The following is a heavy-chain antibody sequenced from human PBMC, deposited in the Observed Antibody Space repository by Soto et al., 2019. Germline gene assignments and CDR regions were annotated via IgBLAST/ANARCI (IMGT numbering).Heavy chain of an antibody. CDR3: ARPPYSASYYYFDQ. J-gene: IGHJ4*02. CDR2: IYPGDSDT. Sequence: GESLKISCKASGYSFTSYWIGWVRQMPGKGLEWMGIIYPGDSDTIYSPSFQGQVTISADKSISTAYLQWNSLKASDTAMYYCARPPYSASYYYFDQWGQGTPVAVSS. V-gene: IGHV5-51*01. D-gene: IGHD1-26*01. CDR1: GYSFTSYW.